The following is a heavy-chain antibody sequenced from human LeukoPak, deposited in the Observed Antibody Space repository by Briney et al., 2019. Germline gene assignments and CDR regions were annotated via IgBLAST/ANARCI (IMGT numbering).Heavy chain of an antibody. CDR3: AKDHYYYGSGIYFMHYFDY. D-gene: IGHD3-10*01. CDR2: ISYDGSNK. Sequence: GGSLRLSCAASGFTFSSYGMHWVRQAPGKGLEWVTVISYDGSNKYYADSVKGRFTISRENSKNTLHLQMNSLRAEDTAVYYCAKDHYYYGSGIYFMHYFDYWGQGTLVTVSS. J-gene: IGHJ4*02. V-gene: IGHV3-30*18. CDR1: GFTFSSYG.